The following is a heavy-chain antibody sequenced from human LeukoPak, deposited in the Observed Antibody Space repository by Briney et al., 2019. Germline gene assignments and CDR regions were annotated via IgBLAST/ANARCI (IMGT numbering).Heavy chain of an antibody. V-gene: IGHV3-21*01. D-gene: IGHD3-10*01. CDR3: ASCSLWFGELFPLDY. CDR2: ISSSSSYI. CDR1: GFTFSSYE. Sequence: GGSLRLSCAASGFTFSSYEMNWVRQAPGKGLEWVSSISSSSSYIYYADSVKGRFTISRDNAKNSLYLQMNSLRAEDTAVYYCASCSLWFGELFPLDYWGQGTLVTVSS. J-gene: IGHJ4*02.